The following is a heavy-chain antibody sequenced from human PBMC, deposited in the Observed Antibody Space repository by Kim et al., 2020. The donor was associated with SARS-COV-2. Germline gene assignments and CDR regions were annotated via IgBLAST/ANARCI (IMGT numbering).Heavy chain of an antibody. Sequence: AQKFQGRVTITPDESTSTAYMELSSLRSEDTAVYYCARDSDRGLGCGMDVWGQGTTVTVSS. V-gene: IGHV1-69*01. J-gene: IGHJ6*02. D-gene: IGHD3-10*01. CDR3: ARDSDRGLGCGMDV.